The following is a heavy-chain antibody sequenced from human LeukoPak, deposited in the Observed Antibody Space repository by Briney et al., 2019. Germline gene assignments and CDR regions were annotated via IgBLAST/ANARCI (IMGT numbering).Heavy chain of an antibody. CDR3: ARDRGASTDYFDY. Sequence: SVKVSCKASGGTFSSYAISWVRQAPGQGPEWMGRIIPIFGTANYAQKFQGRVTITADKSTSTAYMELSSLRSEDTAVYYRARDRGASTDYFDYWGQGTLVTVSS. V-gene: IGHV1-69*06. D-gene: IGHD3-10*01. CDR1: GGTFSSYA. CDR2: IIPIFGTA. J-gene: IGHJ4*02.